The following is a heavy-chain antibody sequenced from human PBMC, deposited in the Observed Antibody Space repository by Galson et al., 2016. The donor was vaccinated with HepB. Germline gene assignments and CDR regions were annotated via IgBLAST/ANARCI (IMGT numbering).Heavy chain of an antibody. D-gene: IGHD3-10*01. J-gene: IGHJ6*02. CDR1: GFRFGSYG. CDR2: IPLDGSNK. V-gene: IGHV3-30*18. Sequence: SLRLSCAASGFRFGSYGMHWVRQAPGKGLEWVAYIPLDGSNKYYRDSVKGRFTISRDNSKNTVYLQMNSLRAEDTAVYYCAKDPYYGSDRGYGMDVWGQGNPGHRLL. CDR3: AKDPYYGSDRGYGMDV.